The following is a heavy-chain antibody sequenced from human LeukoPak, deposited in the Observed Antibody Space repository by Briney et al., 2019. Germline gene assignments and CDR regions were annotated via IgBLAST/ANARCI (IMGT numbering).Heavy chain of an antibody. D-gene: IGHD3-10*01. CDR2: IKSKTDGGTT. CDR1: GFTFSNAW. V-gene: IGHV3-15*01. J-gene: IGHJ4*02. CDR3: TTMVRGVMWRGEYFDY. Sequence: GGSLRLSCAASGFTFSNAWMSWVRQAPGKGLEWVGRIKSKTDGGTTDYAAPVKGRFTISRDDSKNTLYLQMNSPKTEDTAVYYCTTMVRGVMWRGEYFDYWGQGTLVTVSS.